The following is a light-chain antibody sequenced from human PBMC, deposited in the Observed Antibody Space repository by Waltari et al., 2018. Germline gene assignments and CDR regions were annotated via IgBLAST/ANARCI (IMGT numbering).Light chain of an antibody. CDR1: QSLVHSDGNTY. V-gene: IGKV2-30*02. Sequence: VVRTQSPLSLPVTLGQPASISCRSSQSLVHSDGNTYLNWFQQRPGLSPRRLIYKISRRETGVPDRFSGSGSGTDFTLNISRVEAEDVAIYYCMQATHWPRTFGQGTKVEIK. J-gene: IGKJ1*01. CDR3: MQATHWPRT. CDR2: KIS.